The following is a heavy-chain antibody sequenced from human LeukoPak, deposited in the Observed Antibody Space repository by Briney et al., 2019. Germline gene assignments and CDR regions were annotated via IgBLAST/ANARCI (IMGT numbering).Heavy chain of an antibody. CDR2: IYYTGST. V-gene: IGHV4-59*01. J-gene: IGHJ4*02. CDR3: ARERDVYHFDY. D-gene: IGHD5-24*01. Sequence: SETLSLTCTVSGGSISSYYWSWLRQPPGKGPEWIGYIYYTGSTNYNPPLKSRVTISVDTSKNQFSLRLSSVTAADTAVYFCARERDVYHFDYWGQGTLVTVSS. CDR1: GGSISSYY.